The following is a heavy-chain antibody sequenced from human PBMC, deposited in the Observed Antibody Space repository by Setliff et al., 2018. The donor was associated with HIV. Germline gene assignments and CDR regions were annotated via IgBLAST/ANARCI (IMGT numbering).Heavy chain of an antibody. Sequence: SETLSLTCSVSGGSVSSVNYYWSWIRQPPGKGLEWIGYIHYTGSTTYNPSLKSRVTISVDTSKNQFSLELSSVTAADTAVYYCAREAVDYDRKFDHWGQGALVTVSS. V-gene: IGHV4-61*01. D-gene: IGHD3-22*01. CDR1: GGSVSSVNYY. CDR3: AREAVDYDRKFDH. J-gene: IGHJ4*02. CDR2: IHYTGST.